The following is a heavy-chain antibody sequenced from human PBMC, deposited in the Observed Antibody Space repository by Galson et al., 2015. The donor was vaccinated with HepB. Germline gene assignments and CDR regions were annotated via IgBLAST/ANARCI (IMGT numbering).Heavy chain of an antibody. D-gene: IGHD3-10*01. Sequence: KVSCKASGYTFTSYYMHWVRQAPGQGLEWMGIINPSGGSTSYAQKFQGRVTMTRDTSTSTVYMELSSLRSEDTAVYYCARGYGSGSYYNFNFDYWGQGTLVTVSS. CDR1: GYTFTSYY. J-gene: IGHJ4*02. CDR2: INPSGGST. V-gene: IGHV1-46*03. CDR3: ARGYGSGSYYNFNFDY.